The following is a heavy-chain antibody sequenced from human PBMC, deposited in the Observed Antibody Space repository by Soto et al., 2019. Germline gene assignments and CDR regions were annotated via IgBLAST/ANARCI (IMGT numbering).Heavy chain of an antibody. CDR3: ARDILTGYYYDAFDI. V-gene: IGHV1-18*01. J-gene: IGHJ3*02. Sequence: ASVKVSCKASGYTFTSYGISWVRQAPGQGLEWMGWISAYNGNTNYAQKLQGRVTMTTDTSTSTAYMELRSLRSDDTAVYYCARDILTGYYYDAFDIWGQGTMVTVSS. D-gene: IGHD3-9*01. CDR2: ISAYNGNT. CDR1: GYTFTSYG.